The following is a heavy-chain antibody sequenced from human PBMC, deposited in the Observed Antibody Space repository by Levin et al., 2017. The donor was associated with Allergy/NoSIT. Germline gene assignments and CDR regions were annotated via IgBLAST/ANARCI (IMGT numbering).Heavy chain of an antibody. CDR1: GFTFDNSW. CDR2: INTDGTYT. Sequence: SCAASGFTFDNSWMHWVRQAPGKGLVWVSRINTDGTYTTYADSVKGRFAISRDNANNTLYLQMNSLRAEDTAVYYCAKNYESSDYAIDYWGQGTLVTVSA. V-gene: IGHV3-74*01. J-gene: IGHJ4*02. D-gene: IGHD3-22*01. CDR3: AKNYESSDYAIDY.